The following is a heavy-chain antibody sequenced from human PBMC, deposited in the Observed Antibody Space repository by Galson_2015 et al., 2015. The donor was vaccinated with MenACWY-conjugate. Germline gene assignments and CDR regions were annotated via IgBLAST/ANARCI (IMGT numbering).Heavy chain of an antibody. V-gene: IGHV4-39*07. D-gene: IGHD6-19*01. J-gene: IGHJ4*02. CDR3: ARDRIAVAGDNFHY. CDR2: T. Sequence: TYYNPSLKSRVTISVDTSKNQFSLKLSSVTAADTAVYYCARDRIAVAGDNFHYWGQGTLVTVSS.